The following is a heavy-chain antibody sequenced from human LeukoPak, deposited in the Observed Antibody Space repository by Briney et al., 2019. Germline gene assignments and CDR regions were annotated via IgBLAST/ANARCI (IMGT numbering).Heavy chain of an antibody. CDR2: ISASGSGT. V-gene: IGHV3-23*01. Sequence: PGGSLRLSCAASGLTFSSYSMGWVRQAPGKGLFWVSGISASGSGTYYADSVKGRFTISRDNSKNTLYLQMNSLRAEDTAVYYCAKDAAGPEYWGQGTLVTVSS. CDR3: AKDAAGPEY. CDR1: GLTFSSYS. J-gene: IGHJ4*02. D-gene: IGHD6-13*01.